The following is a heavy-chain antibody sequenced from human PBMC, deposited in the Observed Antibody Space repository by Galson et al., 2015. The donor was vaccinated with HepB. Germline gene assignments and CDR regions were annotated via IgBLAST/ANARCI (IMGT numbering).Heavy chain of an antibody. CDR1: GGSISSYY. CDR2: IYYSGST. Sequence: ETLSLTCTVSGGSISSYYWSWIRQPPGKGLEWIGYIYYSGSTNYNPSLKSRVTISVDTSKNQFSLKLSSVTAADTAVYYCARHGHDIVGALRDAFDIWGQGTMVTVSS. V-gene: IGHV4-59*08. D-gene: IGHD1-26*01. CDR3: ARHGHDIVGALRDAFDI. J-gene: IGHJ3*02.